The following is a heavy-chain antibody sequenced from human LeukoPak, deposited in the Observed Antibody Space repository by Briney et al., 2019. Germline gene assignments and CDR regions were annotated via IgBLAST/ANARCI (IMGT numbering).Heavy chain of an antibody. CDR2: ISYDGSNK. CDR1: GFTFSSYA. V-gene: IGHV3-30*04. J-gene: IGHJ6*03. Sequence: GGSLRLSCAASGFTFSSYAMHWVRQAPGKGLKWVAVISYDGSNKYYADSVKGRFTISRDNSKNTLYLQMNSLRVEDTAVYYCARDPGPYGDYMDVWGKGTTVTVSS. D-gene: IGHD1-1*01. CDR3: ARDPGPYGDYMDV.